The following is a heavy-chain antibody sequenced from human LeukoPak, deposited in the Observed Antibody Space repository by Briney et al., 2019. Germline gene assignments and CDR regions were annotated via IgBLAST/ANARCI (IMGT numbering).Heavy chain of an antibody. D-gene: IGHD6-13*01. CDR2: ISSSGSTI. Sequence: TGGSLRLSCAASGFTFSDYYMSWLRQAPGKGLEWVSYISSSGSTIYYADSVKGRFTISRDNAKNSLYLQMNSLRAEDTAVYYCASSSRNWFDPWGQGTLVTVSS. CDR1: GFTFSDYY. CDR3: ASSSRNWFDP. V-gene: IGHV3-11*01. J-gene: IGHJ5*02.